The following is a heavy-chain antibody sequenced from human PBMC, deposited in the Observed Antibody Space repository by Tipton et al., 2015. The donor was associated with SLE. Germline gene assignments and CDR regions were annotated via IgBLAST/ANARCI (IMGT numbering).Heavy chain of an antibody. CDR2: FYSSGST. D-gene: IGHD2-2*01. CDR3: ARGPRPTAATHYFQY. Sequence: TLSLTCTVSGGSISSSSYYWSWIRQPAGKGLEWLGRFYSSGSTNYNPSLKSPVTISIDTSKNQFSLNLSSVTAADTAVYYCARGPRPTAATHYFQYWGQGTLVSVSS. J-gene: IGHJ1*01. CDR1: GGSISSSSYY. V-gene: IGHV4-61*02.